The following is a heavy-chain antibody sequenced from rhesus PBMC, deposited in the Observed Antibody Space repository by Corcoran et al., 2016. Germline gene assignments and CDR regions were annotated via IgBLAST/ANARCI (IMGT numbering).Heavy chain of an antibody. CDR1: GFTFGSYA. Sequence: QVQLVQSGAEVKKPGAAVKVPCKASGFTFGSYASNWVRQATGQGLVWTGVFTPFVGYTNYAERFRGCVTVTADSSTSPASMRLTGLGSEDTAVYYCARGGAFDCWGRGVLVTVSS. CDR3: ARGGAFDC. V-gene: IGHV1-198*02. CDR2: FTPFVGYT. J-gene: IGHJ4*01.